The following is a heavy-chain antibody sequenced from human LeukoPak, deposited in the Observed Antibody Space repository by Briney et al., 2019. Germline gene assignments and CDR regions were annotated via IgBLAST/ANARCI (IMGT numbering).Heavy chain of an antibody. Sequence: GGSLRLSCAASGFTFSSYAMSWVRQAPGKGLEWVSAISGSGGSTYYADSVKGRFTISRDNSKNTLYLQMHSLRAEDTAVYYCAKDRGYCSGGSCYAGFDYWGQGTLVTVSS. J-gene: IGHJ4*02. CDR1: GFTFSSYA. V-gene: IGHV3-23*01. D-gene: IGHD2-15*01. CDR2: ISGSGGST. CDR3: AKDRGYCSGGSCYAGFDY.